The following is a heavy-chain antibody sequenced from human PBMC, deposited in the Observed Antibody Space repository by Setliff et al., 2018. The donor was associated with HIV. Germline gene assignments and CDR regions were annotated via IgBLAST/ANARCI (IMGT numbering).Heavy chain of an antibody. CDR3: VKARVDGDYYYYYYMDV. CDR1: GLTVSSNY. J-gene: IGHJ6*03. CDR2: IYSGGST. V-gene: IGHV3-53*05. D-gene: IGHD4-17*01. Sequence: GGSLRLSCAASGLTVSSNYMSWVRQAPGKGLEWVSVIYSGGSTYYADSVKGRFTISRDNSKNTLYLQMSSLRAEDTAVYYCVKARVDGDYYYYYYMDVWGKGTTVTVSS.